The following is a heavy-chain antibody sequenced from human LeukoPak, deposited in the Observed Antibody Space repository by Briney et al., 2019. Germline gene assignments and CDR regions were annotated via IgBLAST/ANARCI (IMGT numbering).Heavy chain of an antibody. J-gene: IGHJ4*02. CDR3: ARENGGGTLFDY. V-gene: IGHV3-21*01. D-gene: IGHD4-23*01. CDR2: ISSSSSYI. CDR1: GFTFSSYS. Sequence: PGGSLRLSCAASGFTFSSYSMDWVRQAPGKGLEWVSSISSSSSYIYYADSVKGRFTISRDNAKNSLYLQMNSLRAEDTAVYYCARENGGGTLFDYWGQGTLVTVSS.